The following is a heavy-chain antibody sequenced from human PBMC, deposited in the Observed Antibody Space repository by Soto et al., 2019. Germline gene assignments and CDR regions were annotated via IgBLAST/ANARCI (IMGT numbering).Heavy chain of an antibody. CDR1: GYTFTSYG. Sequence: ASVKVSCKASGYTFTSYGISWVLQAPGQGLEWMGWISAYNGNTNYAQKLQGRVTMTTDTSTSTAYMELRSLRSDDTAVYYCARDAPPSGYSGYDLPFDIWGQGTMVTVSS. CDR3: ARDAPPSGYSGYDLPFDI. V-gene: IGHV1-18*01. J-gene: IGHJ3*02. CDR2: ISAYNGNT. D-gene: IGHD5-12*01.